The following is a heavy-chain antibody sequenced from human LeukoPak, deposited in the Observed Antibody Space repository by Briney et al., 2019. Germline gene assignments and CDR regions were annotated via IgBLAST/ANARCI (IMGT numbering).Heavy chain of an antibody. Sequence: AASVKDSCKASGYTFTRSVISWVRQSPGQGLQWLGWISASNGITNYAQKFRDRVTMSTDTSTGTAYLDVRSLTSDDTAVYYCARDHSNWNYAPDFWGQGTLVIVSS. CDR2: ISASNGIT. V-gene: IGHV1-18*01. J-gene: IGHJ4*02. CDR1: GYTFTRSV. D-gene: IGHD1-7*01. CDR3: ARDHSNWNYAPDF.